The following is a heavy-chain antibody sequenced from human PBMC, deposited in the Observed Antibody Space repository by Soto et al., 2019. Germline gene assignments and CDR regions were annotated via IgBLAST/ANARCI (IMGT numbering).Heavy chain of an antibody. J-gene: IGHJ4*02. CDR3: AKERTALGSRWYPSYYFAY. Sequence: QVQLVESGGGVVQPGRSLRLSCTASGFTFSSYGMHWVRQAPGKGLEWVAVISYDGSNKYYADSVKGRFTISRDTSKNTLYLQMTSLRAEDTAVYYCAKERTALGSRWYPSYYFAYWGQGTLVTVSS. CDR2: ISYDGSNK. V-gene: IGHV3-30*18. D-gene: IGHD6-13*01. CDR1: GFTFSSYG.